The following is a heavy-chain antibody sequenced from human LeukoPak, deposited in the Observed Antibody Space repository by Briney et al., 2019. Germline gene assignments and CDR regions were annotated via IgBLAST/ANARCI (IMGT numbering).Heavy chain of an antibody. CDR2: IYYSGST. D-gene: IGHD5-12*01. Sequence: SETLSLTCAVSGGSISSNSYYWGWIRQPPGKGLEWIGSIYYSGSTYYNPSLKSRVTISVDTSKNQFSLKLSSVTAADTAVYYCATQLGDLVATYYYFDYWGQGTLVTVSS. CDR3: ATQLGDLVATYYYFDY. CDR1: GGSISSNSYY. V-gene: IGHV4-39*01. J-gene: IGHJ4*02.